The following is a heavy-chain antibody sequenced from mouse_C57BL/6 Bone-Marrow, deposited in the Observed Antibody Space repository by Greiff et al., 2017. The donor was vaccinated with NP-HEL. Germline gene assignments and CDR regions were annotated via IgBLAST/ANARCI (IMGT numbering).Heavy chain of an antibody. J-gene: IGHJ4*01. V-gene: IGHV1-7*01. CDR2: INPSSGYT. CDR3: ARYSASTGTRAMDY. Sequence: QVQLKQSGAELAKPGASVTLSCKASGYTFTSYWMHWVKQRPGQGLEWIGYINPSSGYTKYNQKFKDKATLTADKSSSTDYMQLSSLTYEDSAVYYCARYSASTGTRAMDYWGQGTSVTVSS. D-gene: IGHD4-1*02. CDR1: GYTFTSYW.